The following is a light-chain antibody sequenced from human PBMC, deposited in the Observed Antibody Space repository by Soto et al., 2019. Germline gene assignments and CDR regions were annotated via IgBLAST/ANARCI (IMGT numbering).Light chain of an antibody. CDR3: QVWDSSSDHVV. CDR2: DDS. CDR1: NIGSKS. J-gene: IGLJ2*01. V-gene: IGLV3-21*02. Sequence: SYELTQPPSVSVAPGQTARITCGGNNIGSKSVHWSQQKPGQAPVLVVYDDSDRPSGIPERFSGSNSGNTATLTISRAEAGDEADYYCQVWDSSSDHVVFGGGTKLTVL.